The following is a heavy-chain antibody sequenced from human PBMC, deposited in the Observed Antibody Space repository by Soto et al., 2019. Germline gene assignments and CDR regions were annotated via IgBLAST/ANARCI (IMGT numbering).Heavy chain of an antibody. D-gene: IGHD1-26*01. Sequence: QVQLVESGGGVVQPGRSLRLSCAASGFAFSTYGMHWVRQAPGKGLEWVAVTTSDGARINYADSVKGRFTISRDNSRTTMYLQMNSLRMDNKAVYYCARKNPGREWELPDYWGQGTLVTVSS. V-gene: IGHV3-30*03. CDR3: ARKNPGREWELPDY. J-gene: IGHJ4*02. CDR1: GFAFSTYG. CDR2: TTSDGARI.